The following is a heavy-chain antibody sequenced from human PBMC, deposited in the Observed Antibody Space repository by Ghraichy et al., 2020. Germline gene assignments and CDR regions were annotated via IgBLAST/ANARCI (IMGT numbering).Heavy chain of an antibody. D-gene: IGHD6-19*01. CDR1: GFTFSNAW. V-gene: IGHV3-15*01. CDR3: TTDWGSGWYLGDY. J-gene: IGHJ4*02. CDR2: IKSNTDGGTT. Sequence: LTCAASGFTFSNAWMSWVRQAPGKGLEWIGRIKSNTDGGTTDYAAPVKGRFTISRDDSENTLYLQMNSLKTEDTAVYYCTTDWGSGWYLGDYWGQGTLVTVSS.